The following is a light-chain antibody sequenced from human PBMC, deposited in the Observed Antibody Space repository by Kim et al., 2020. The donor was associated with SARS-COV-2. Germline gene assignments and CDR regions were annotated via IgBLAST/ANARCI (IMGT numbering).Light chain of an antibody. Sequence: GQSVTSYCSGTSSDVGAYDYVSWYQQHPRKAPKLLIYEVNKRPSGVPDRFSGSKSGNTASLTVSGLQAEDEADYYCSSYAGSNHLVFGGGTKVTVL. CDR2: EVN. CDR3: SSYAGSNHLV. CDR1: SSDVGAYDY. V-gene: IGLV2-8*01. J-gene: IGLJ3*02.